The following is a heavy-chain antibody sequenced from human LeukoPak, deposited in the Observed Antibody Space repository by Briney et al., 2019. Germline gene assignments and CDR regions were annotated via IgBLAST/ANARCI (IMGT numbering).Heavy chain of an antibody. J-gene: IGHJ4*02. CDR1: GFTFSSYS. CDR2: ITGSSSSI. D-gene: IGHD6-19*01. V-gene: IGHV3-21*01. CDR3: AMRIAVPGSLDY. Sequence: PGGSLRLSCAASGFTFSSYSINWVRQAPGKGLEWVSFITGSSSSIYYADSVKGRFTISRDNAKNSLYLQMNSLRAEDTAVYYCAMRIAVPGSLDYWGQGTLVTVSS.